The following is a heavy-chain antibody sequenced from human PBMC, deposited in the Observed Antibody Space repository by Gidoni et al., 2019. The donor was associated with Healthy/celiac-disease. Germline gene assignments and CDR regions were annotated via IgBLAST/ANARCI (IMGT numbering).Heavy chain of an antibody. J-gene: IGHJ4*02. D-gene: IGHD1-1*01. V-gene: IGHV4-34*01. Sequence: QVQLQQWDAGLLKPSETLSLTCAVYGGSFSGYYWSWIRQHPGKGLEWIGELNHSGSTNYNPSLKSRVTISVDTSKNQFSLKLSSVTAADTAVYYCARSPNNGDGYFDYWGQGTLVTVSS. CDR3: ARSPNNGDGYFDY. CDR2: LNHSGST. CDR1: GGSFSGYY.